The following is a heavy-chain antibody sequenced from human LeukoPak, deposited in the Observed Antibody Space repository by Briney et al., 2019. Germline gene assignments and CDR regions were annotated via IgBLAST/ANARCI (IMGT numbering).Heavy chain of an antibody. J-gene: IGHJ4*02. V-gene: IGHV4-4*02. Sequence: SGTLSLTCGVSGGSISSTNWWTWVRRPPGEGLEWIGEVHLSGRTNYNPSLESRVTMSVDMSENHISLKLTSVTAADTAVYYCAREGGPYRPLDYSGQGTLVTVSS. CDR2: VHLSGRT. CDR3: AREGGPYRPLDY. CDR1: GGSISSTNW.